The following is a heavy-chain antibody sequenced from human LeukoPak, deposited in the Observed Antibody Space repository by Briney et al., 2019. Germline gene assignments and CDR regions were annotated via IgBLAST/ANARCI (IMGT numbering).Heavy chain of an antibody. CDR1: GGSISSGSYY. CDR3: ARDCYYGSGSCRDAFDI. D-gene: IGHD3-10*01. V-gene: IGHV4-61*02. J-gene: IGHJ3*02. Sequence: SQTLSLTCTVSGGSISSGSYYWSWIRQPAGKGLDGIGRIYTSGSTNYNPSIKDRVTISVDTSKNQFSLKLSSVTAAETAVYYCARDCYYGSGSCRDAFDIWGQGTMVTVSS. CDR2: IYTSGST.